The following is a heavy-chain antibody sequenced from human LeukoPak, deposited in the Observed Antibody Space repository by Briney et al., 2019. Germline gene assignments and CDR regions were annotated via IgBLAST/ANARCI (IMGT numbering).Heavy chain of an antibody. CDR2: ISWNSGSI. CDR3: AKDIGSYDSSGLDY. Sequence: SLRLSCAASGFTFDDYAMHWVRQAPGKGLEWVSGISWNSGSIGYADSVKGRFTISRDNAKNPLYLQMNSLRAEDTALYYCAKDIGSYDSSGLDYWGQGTLVTVSS. V-gene: IGHV3-9*01. J-gene: IGHJ4*02. D-gene: IGHD3-22*01. CDR1: GFTFDDYA.